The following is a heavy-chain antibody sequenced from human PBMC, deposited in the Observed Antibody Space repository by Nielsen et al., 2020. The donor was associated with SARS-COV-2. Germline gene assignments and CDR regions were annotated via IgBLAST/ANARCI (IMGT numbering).Heavy chain of an antibody. V-gene: IGHV3-33*08. CDR3: ARVPGGGDWSYYYYYGMDV. J-gene: IGHJ6*02. CDR1: GFTFDDYA. D-gene: IGHD2-21*02. Sequence: GGSLRLSCAASGFTFDDYAMHWVRQAPGKGLEWVAVIWYDGSNKYYADSVKGRFTISRDNSKNTLYLQMNSLRAEDTAVYYCARVPGGGDWSYYYYYGMDVWGQGTTVTVSS. CDR2: IWYDGSNK.